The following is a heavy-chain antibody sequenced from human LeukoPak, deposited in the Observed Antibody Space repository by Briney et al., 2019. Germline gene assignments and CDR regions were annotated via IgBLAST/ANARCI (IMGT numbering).Heavy chain of an antibody. Sequence: SVKVSCKASGGTFSTYPISWVRQAPGQGLEWRGGIIPIVGIANYAQKFRGRVTITADKSTNTAYMELSSLRSEDTAVYYCARDGEMVAIYFDYWGQGTLVTVSS. CDR2: IIPIVGIA. V-gene: IGHV1-69*10. CDR3: ARDGEMVAIYFDY. D-gene: IGHD5-24*01. CDR1: GGTFSTYP. J-gene: IGHJ4*02.